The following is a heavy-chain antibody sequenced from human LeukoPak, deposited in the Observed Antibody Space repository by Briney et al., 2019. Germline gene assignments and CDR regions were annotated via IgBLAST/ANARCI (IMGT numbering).Heavy chain of an antibody. J-gene: IGHJ4*02. CDR3: ARKAYYYVYDY. Sequence: PSETLSLTCTVSGYSISSGYYWGWIRQPPGKGLEWIGSIYHSGSTYYNPSLKSRVTISVDTSKNQFSLKLSSVTAADTAVYYCARKAYYYVYDYWGQGTLVTVSS. CDR2: IYHSGST. D-gene: IGHD3-10*02. V-gene: IGHV4-38-2*02. CDR1: GYSISSGYY.